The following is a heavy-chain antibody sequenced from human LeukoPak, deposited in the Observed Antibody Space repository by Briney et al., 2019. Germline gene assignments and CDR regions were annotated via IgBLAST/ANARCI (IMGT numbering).Heavy chain of an antibody. J-gene: IGHJ6*02. CDR2: ISGSGGST. CDR1: GFTFSSYA. CDR3: AGEAAADPYYYYGMDV. Sequence: GGSLRLSCAASGFTFSSYAMSWVRQAPGKGLEWVSAISGSGGSTYYADSVKGRFTISRDNSKNTLYLQMNSLRAEDTAVYYCAGEAAADPYYYYGMDVWGQGTTVTVSS. V-gene: IGHV3-23*01. D-gene: IGHD6-13*01.